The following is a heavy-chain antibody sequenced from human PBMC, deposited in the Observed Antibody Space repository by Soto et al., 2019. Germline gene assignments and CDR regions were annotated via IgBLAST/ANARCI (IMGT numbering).Heavy chain of an antibody. Sequence: EVQLVESGGGLVQPGRSLRLSCAASGFTFDDYAMHWVRQAPGKGLEWVSGISWNSGSIGYADSVKGRFTISRDNAKNPLYRQMNSRGAEDTGVYYWGKDGVYSSGRYGAWGRGILVAVAS. CDR3: GKDGVYSSGRYGA. CDR2: ISWNSGSI. D-gene: IGHD6-19*01. J-gene: IGHJ1*01. CDR1: GFTFDDYA. V-gene: IGHV3-9*01.